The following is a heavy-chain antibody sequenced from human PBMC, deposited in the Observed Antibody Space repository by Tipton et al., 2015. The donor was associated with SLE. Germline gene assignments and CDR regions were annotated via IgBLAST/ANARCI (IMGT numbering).Heavy chain of an antibody. J-gene: IGHJ3*01. CDR2: VYYRGST. V-gene: IGHV4-39*07. CDR3: AREKYDFWSSWVTVAFDL. D-gene: IGHD3-3*01. Sequence: TLSLTCTVSGGSISSSGHYWGWIRQPPGKGLQWIGSVYYRGSTYYNPSLNSRLTLSVDTSKNQFSLKLSSVTAADTAIYFCAREKYDFWSSWVTVAFDLWGQGTMVTVSS. CDR1: GGSISSSGHY.